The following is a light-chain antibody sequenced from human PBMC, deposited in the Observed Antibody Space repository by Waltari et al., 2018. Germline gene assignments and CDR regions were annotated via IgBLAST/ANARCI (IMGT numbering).Light chain of an antibody. V-gene: IGLV3-21*02. CDR2: DDS. CDR1: NIGHKT. Sequence: SYVLTQPPSVSVPQGQTATPNCGGNNIGHKTVHWYQQKQGQAPELVVYDDSDRPRGIPGRFSGSNSGNTAKLTSGRVEAGDEADDCCQVWDTNNEQVIFGGGTKLTVL. CDR3: QVWDTNNEQVI. J-gene: IGLJ2*01.